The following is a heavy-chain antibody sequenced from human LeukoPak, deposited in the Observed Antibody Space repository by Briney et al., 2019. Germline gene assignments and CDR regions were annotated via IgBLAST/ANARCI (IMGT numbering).Heavy chain of an antibody. Sequence: GASVKVSCKASGYTFTSYYMHWVRQAPGQGLEWMGWINPHSGGTNYAQKFQGRVTMTRDTSISTAYTELNRLRSDDTAVFYCARARCSSISCYHFDYWGQGTLVTVSS. CDR1: GYTFTSYY. CDR2: INPHSGGT. V-gene: IGHV1-2*02. CDR3: ARARCSSISCYHFDY. D-gene: IGHD2-2*01. J-gene: IGHJ4*02.